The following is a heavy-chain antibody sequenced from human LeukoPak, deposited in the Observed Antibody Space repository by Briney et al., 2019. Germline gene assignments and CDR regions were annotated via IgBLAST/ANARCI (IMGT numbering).Heavy chain of an antibody. Sequence: GGSLRLTCAASGFTFSSYWMSWVRQAPGKGLEWVAIIKQDGNQKNYVDSVKGRFTISRDNAKNSLYLQMNSLRAEDTAVYYCVRGLVGYCSGGAWDGTCFDYWGQGTLVSVSS. V-gene: IGHV3-7*03. CDR1: GFTFSSYW. CDR3: VRGLVGYCSGGAWDGTCFDY. CDR2: IKQDGNQK. D-gene: IGHD2-15*01. J-gene: IGHJ4*02.